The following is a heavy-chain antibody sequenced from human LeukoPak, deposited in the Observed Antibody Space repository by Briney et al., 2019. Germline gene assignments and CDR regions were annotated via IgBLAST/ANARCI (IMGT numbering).Heavy chain of an antibody. Sequence: ASVKVSCKASGYTFTSYYMHWVRQAPGQGLEWMGIINPSGGSTSYAQKFQGRVTMTRDMSTSTVYMELSSLRSEDTAVYYCARVGLSQGTSSWDPPFAYWGQGTLVTVSS. CDR1: GYTFTSYY. D-gene: IGHD6-13*01. J-gene: IGHJ4*02. V-gene: IGHV1-46*01. CDR2: INPSGGST. CDR3: ARVGLSQGTSSWDPPFAY.